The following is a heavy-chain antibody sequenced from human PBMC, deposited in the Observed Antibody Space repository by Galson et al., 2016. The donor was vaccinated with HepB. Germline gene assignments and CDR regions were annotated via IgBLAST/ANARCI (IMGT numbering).Heavy chain of an antibody. V-gene: IGHV2-70*11. CDR1: GFSLTTSGMC. CDR2: IDWDDEK. D-gene: IGHD3-10*01. J-gene: IGHJ5*02. Sequence: PALVKPTQTLTLTCTFSGFSLTTSGMCVSWIRQPPGKALEWLARIDWDDEKYYSASLETRLTISKDTSKNQVVLTMTNMDPVDPATYYCARGGFGDLLYFVPWGRGTLVTVSS. CDR3: ARGGFGDLLYFVP.